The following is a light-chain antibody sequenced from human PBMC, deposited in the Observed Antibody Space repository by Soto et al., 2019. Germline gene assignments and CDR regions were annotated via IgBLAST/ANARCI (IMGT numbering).Light chain of an antibody. CDR1: SSDVGGYHY. CDR3: HSYTSSTTYV. CDR2: DVS. J-gene: IGLJ1*01. V-gene: IGLV2-14*03. Sequence: QSVLTQPASVSGSPGQSITISCTGNSSDVGGYHYVSWYQHHPGKAPKLMIYDVSTRPSGVSNRFSGSKSGNTASLTISGLQAEDEADYYCHSYTSSTTYVFGTGTKVTVL.